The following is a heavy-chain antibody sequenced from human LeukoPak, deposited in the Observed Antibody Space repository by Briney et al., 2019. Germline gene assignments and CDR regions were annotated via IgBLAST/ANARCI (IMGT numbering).Heavy chain of an antibody. D-gene: IGHD2-15*01. CDR2: IMPYLDVA. V-gene: IGHV1-69*04. CDR3: ARDHCSGGSCHGGH. Sequence: SVKVSCKASGDTFNDYTFSWVRQAPGQGLEWMGRIMPYLDVANFAPKFQGRVTLTADKSTSTAYMELSDLKSEDTAVYYCARDHCSGGSCHGGHWGQGTLVTVSS. J-gene: IGHJ4*02. CDR1: GDTFNDYT.